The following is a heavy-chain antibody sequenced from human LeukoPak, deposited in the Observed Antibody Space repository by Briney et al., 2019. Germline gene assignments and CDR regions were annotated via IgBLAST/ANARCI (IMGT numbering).Heavy chain of an antibody. J-gene: IGHJ5*02. Sequence: GGSLRLSCAASGFTFSSYGMHWVRQAPGKGLEWVAVISYDGSNKHYADSVKGRFTISRGNAKNTLYLQMNSLRAEDTAVYYCAKDPRGYSYGFHTPFDPWGQGTLVTVSS. CDR3: AKDPRGYSYGFHTPFDP. D-gene: IGHD5-18*01. CDR2: ISYDGSNK. CDR1: GFTFSSYG. V-gene: IGHV3-30*18.